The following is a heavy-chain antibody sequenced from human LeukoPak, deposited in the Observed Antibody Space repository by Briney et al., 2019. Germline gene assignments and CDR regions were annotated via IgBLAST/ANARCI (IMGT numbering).Heavy chain of an antibody. D-gene: IGHD1-26*01. J-gene: IGHJ4*02. CDR3: ARDSTGYSGSYSDRFDY. Sequence: KPSQTLSLTCTVSGGSISSGSYYWSWIRQPAGKGLEWIGRIYTSGSTNYNPSLKSRVTISVDTSKNQFSLKLSSVTAADTAVYYCARDSTGYSGSYSDRFDYWGQGTLVTVSS. CDR2: IYTSGST. CDR1: GGSISSGSYY. V-gene: IGHV4-61*02.